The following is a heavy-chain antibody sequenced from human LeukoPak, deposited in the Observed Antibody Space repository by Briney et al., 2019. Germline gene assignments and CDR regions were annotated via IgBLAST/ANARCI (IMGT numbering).Heavy chain of an antibody. CDR2: IYYSGST. CDR3: ARIKGGIPLDY. CDR1: GGSISSSSYY. J-gene: IGHJ4*02. Sequence: SETLSLTCTVSGGSISSSSYYWGWIRQPPGKGLEWIVSIYYSGSTYYNPSLKSRVTISVDTSKNQFSLKLSSVTAADTAVYYCARIKGGIPLDYWGQGTLVTVSS. V-gene: IGHV4-39*01. D-gene: IGHD3-16*01.